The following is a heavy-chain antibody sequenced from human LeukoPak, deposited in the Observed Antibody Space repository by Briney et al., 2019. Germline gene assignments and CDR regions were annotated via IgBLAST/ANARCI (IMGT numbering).Heavy chain of an antibody. CDR3: ARELHTVTTLXXXDY. Sequence: GGSLRLSCAASGFTFSSYGMHWVRQAPGKGLEWVAVIWYDGSNKYYADSVKGRFTISRDNSKNTLYLQMNSLRAEDTAVYYCARELHTVTTLXXXDYWGQGTLVTVSS. D-gene: IGHD4-4*01. J-gene: IGHJ4*02. CDR1: GFTFSSYG. V-gene: IGHV3-33*01. CDR2: IWYDGSNK.